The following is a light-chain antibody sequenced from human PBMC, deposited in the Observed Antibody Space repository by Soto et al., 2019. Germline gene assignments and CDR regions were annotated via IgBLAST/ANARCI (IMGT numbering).Light chain of an antibody. CDR3: QQYQNLWT. J-gene: IGKJ1*01. CDR1: QSVSSN. CDR2: RAS. V-gene: IGKV3-15*01. Sequence: EIVMTQSPATLPVSPGERATLSCRASQSVSSNLAWYQQRPGQPPRLLIYRASSRATGIPARFSGSGSGTEFTLTINSLQSEDFAVYYCQQYQNLWTFGQGTKVDIK.